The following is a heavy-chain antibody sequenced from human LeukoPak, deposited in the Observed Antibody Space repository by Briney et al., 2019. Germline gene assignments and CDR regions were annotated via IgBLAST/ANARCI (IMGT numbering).Heavy chain of an antibody. D-gene: IGHD2-2*01. CDR3: AKDAYCSSTSCYQY. CDR1: GFTFSSYG. J-gene: IGHJ4*02. Sequence: PGGSLRLSCAASGFTFSSYGMHWVRQAPGKGLEWVAFIRYDGSNKYYADSVKGRFTTSRDNSKNTLYLQMNSLRAEDTAVYYCAKDAYCSSTSCYQYWGQGTLVTVSS. V-gene: IGHV3-30*02. CDR2: IRYDGSNK.